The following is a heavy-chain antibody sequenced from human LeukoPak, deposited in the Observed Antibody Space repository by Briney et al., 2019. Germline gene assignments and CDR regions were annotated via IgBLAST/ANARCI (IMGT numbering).Heavy chain of an antibody. CDR3: AKDKGYCGGDSCFPPCGLDV. CDR1: GFTFSTYA. CDR2: ISAGGGSK. J-gene: IGHJ6*02. Sequence: GGSLRLSCAASGFTFSTYAMSWVRQSPGKGLEWVSAISAGGGSKHYADSVQGRSTIARDNSKNTLFLQMNSLRAEDTAVYYCAKDKGYCGGDSCFPPCGLDVWGQGTTVTVSS. D-gene: IGHD2-21*01. V-gene: IGHV3-23*01.